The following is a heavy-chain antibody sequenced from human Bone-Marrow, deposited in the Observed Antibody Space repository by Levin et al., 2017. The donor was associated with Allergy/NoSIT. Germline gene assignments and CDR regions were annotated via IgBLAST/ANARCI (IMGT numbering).Heavy chain of an antibody. J-gene: IGHJ4*02. Sequence: GGSLRLSCAASGFIVNSNSMNWVRQAPGKGLECVSVMYGGGDTYYADSVKGRFTISRDISKNTVYLQMNSLRADDTAVYYCARGWLFDWGLGTLVTVSS. CDR3: ARGWLFD. V-gene: IGHV3-53*01. CDR2: MYGGGDT. CDR1: GFIVNSNS. D-gene: IGHD3-22*01.